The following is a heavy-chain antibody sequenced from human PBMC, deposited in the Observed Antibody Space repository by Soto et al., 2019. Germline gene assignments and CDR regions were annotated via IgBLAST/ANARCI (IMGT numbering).Heavy chain of an antibody. CDR3: ARGPRITIFGVVISPYYMDV. J-gene: IGHJ6*03. D-gene: IGHD3-3*01. Sequence: SETLSLTCAVYGGSFSGYYWSWIRQPPGKGLEWIGEINHSGSTNYNPSLKSRVTISVDTSKNQFSLKLSSVTAADTAVYYCARGPRITIFGVVISPYYMDVWGKGTTVTVSS. V-gene: IGHV4-34*01. CDR1: GGSFSGYY. CDR2: INHSGST.